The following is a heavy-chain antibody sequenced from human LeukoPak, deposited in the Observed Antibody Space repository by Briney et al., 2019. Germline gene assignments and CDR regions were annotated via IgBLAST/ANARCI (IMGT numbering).Heavy chain of an antibody. CDR1: GGSISSYY. J-gene: IGHJ5*02. V-gene: IGHV4-59*01. CDR2: IYYSGST. Sequence: SETLSLTCTVSGGSISSYYWSWIRQPPGKGLEWIGYIYYSGSTNYNPSLKSRVTISVDTSKNQFSLKLSSVTAADTAVYYCATSRDGSTRGEFDPWGQGTLVTVSS. CDR3: ATSRDGSTRGEFDP. D-gene: IGHD5-24*01.